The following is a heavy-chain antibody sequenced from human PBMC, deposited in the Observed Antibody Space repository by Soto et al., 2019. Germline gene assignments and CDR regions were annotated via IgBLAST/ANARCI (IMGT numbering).Heavy chain of an antibody. D-gene: IGHD4-4*01. Sequence: ASVKVSCKASGYTFTNYGITWVRQAPGQGLEWMGWISAYNGDTHYTQRLQGRVTMTTDTSTSTAYMELRGLRSDDTAVYYCARLMTTVSNWFDPWGQGTLVTVSS. CDR3: ARLMTTVSNWFDP. V-gene: IGHV1-18*01. CDR2: ISAYNGDT. J-gene: IGHJ5*02. CDR1: GYTFTNYG.